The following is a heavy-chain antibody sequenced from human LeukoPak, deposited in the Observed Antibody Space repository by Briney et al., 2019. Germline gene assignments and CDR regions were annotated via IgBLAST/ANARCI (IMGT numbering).Heavy chain of an antibody. V-gene: IGHV5-51*01. CDR3: ARRFYSSSSADYYYMDV. CDR1: GYSFTSYW. Sequence: GESLKISCKGSGYSFTSYWIGWVRQMPGKGLEWMGIIYPGDSDTRYSPSFQGQVTISADKSISTAYLQWSSLKASDTAMYYCARRFYSSSSADYYYMDVWGKGTTVTVSS. J-gene: IGHJ6*03. D-gene: IGHD6-6*01. CDR2: IYPGDSDT.